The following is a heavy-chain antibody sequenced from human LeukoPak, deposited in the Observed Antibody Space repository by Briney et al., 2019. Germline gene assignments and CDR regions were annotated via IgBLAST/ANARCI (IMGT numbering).Heavy chain of an antibody. Sequence: GGSLRLSYAASGFTFSSYAMSWVRQAPGKGLEWVSAISGSGGSTYYADSVKGRFTISRDNSKNTLYLQMNSLRAEDTAVYYCAKDYGDYTCFYDWGQGTLVTVSS. CDR3: AKDYGDYTCFYD. J-gene: IGHJ4*02. V-gene: IGHV3-23*01. D-gene: IGHD4-17*01. CDR1: GFTFSSYA. CDR2: ISGSGGST.